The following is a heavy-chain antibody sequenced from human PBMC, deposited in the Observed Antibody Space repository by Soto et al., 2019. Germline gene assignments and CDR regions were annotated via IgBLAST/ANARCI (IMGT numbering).Heavy chain of an antibody. V-gene: IGHV4-4*02. Sequence: QVQLQESGPGLVKPSGTLSLTCAVTGGSISSSNLWTWVRQPPGEGLEWVGEISRSGTTNYKPSLKSRVSISVDKSRNEFALNLGSVTAADPAMYYCARDSASSGVFTWGQGTMVTVSS. CDR3: ARDSASSGVFT. D-gene: IGHD6-19*01. CDR1: GGSISSSNL. CDR2: ISRSGTT. J-gene: IGHJ3*01.